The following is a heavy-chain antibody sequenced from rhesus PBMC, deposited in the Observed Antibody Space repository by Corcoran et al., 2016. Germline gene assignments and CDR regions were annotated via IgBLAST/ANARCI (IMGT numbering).Heavy chain of an antibody. D-gene: IGHD1-44*01. V-gene: IGHV2-152*01. CDR2: IYWADDK. J-gene: IGHJ4*01. CDR1: WFSLTTSGMG. CDR3: ARVLVGTTLDY. Sequence: QVTLKESGPALVKPTQTLTLTCTFSWFSLTTSGMGVGWIRQPPGKALAWLAFIYWADDKRYSTSLKSRLTISKDTSKNQVVLTMTNMDPMDTDTYYCARVLVGTTLDYWGQGVLVTVSS.